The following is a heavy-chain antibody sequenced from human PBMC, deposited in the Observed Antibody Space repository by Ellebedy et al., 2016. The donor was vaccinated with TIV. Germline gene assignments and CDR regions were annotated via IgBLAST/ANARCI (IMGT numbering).Heavy chain of an antibody. CDR3: ARGRWLQPYFDY. J-gene: IGHJ4*02. CDR2: IYYTGST. CDR1: GGPINDYY. V-gene: IGHV4-31*03. D-gene: IGHD5-24*01. Sequence: MPSETLSLTCTVSGGPINDYYWTWIRQHPGKGLEWIGYIYYTGSTYYNPSLKSRLIISVDTSKNQFSLKLTSVTAADTAVYYCARGRWLQPYFDYWGQGTPVTVSS.